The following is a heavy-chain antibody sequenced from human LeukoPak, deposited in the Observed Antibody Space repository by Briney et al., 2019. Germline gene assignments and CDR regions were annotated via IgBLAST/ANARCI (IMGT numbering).Heavy chain of an antibody. CDR3: ARDFAGNYYFHY. CDR1: GGSFGAYY. Sequence: SETLSLTCAVYGGSFGAYYCSWIRQPPGKGLEWIGKVNHSGSTNYNPSLKSRVTKSVDTSKKHFSLRLSSVTAADTAVYYCARDFAGNYYFHYWGQGTLVTVSS. CDR2: VNHSGST. J-gene: IGHJ4*02. D-gene: IGHD1-7*01. V-gene: IGHV4-34*01.